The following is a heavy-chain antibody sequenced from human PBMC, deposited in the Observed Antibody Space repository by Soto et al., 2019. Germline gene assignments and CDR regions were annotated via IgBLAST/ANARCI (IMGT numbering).Heavy chain of an antibody. CDR3: AGGIAARPLGC. CDR1: GGSISTSSHY. J-gene: IGHJ4*02. D-gene: IGHD6-6*01. Sequence: PSETLSLTCTVSGGSISTSSHYWGWIRQPPGKGLEWIGNIYSSGSTYYNPSLKSRVTISVDTSKNQFSLKLSSVTAADTAVFYCAGGIAARPLGCWGRGTLVTVSS. CDR2: IYSSGST. V-gene: IGHV4-39*01.